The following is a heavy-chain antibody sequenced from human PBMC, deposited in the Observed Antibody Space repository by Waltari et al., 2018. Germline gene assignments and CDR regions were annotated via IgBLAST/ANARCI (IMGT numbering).Heavy chain of an antibody. J-gene: IGHJ4*02. CDR1: GGSISGYFH. CDR2: IFGKTGDT. D-gene: IGHD6-25*01. Sequence: QVKLEQWGEGLVKPSETLSLTCAVYGGSISGYFHWNWIRQSPGKGLEWVGKIFGKTGDTDYNPSLRDRVTISKDTSKNQFSLKVNSLSAADTAVYYCARDQAAEIDSWGRGVLVTVSS. CDR3: ARDQAAEIDS. V-gene: IGHV4-59*12.